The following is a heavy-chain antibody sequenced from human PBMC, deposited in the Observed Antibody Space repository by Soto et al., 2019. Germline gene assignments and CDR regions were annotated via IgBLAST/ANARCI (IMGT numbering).Heavy chain of an antibody. J-gene: IGHJ4*02. CDR3: AKEDQWLAPDY. CDR2: ISDDGNNK. V-gene: IGHV3-30-3*01. Sequence: LRLSCAASGFIFSRYAMHWVRQAPGKGLEWVAVISDDGNNKHYADSVKGRFTISRDNSKNTLFLEMSSLRDEDTAVYYCAKEDQWLAPDYWGQGTLVTVSS. D-gene: IGHD6-19*01. CDR1: GFIFSRYA.